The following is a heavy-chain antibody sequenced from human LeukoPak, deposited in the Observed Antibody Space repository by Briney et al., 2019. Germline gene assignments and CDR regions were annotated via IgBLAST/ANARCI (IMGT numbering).Heavy chain of an antibody. J-gene: IGHJ4*02. V-gene: IGHV3-7*01. CDR1: GLTFNTYW. CDR3: MTSGGY. Sequence: GGSLRLSCAASGLTFNTYWMNWVRQPPGKGLECVANINPEGSDKYYVDSVKGRFTISRDNTNNLTYLQMRSLRAEDTAIYYCMTSGGYWGQGTLVTVSS. D-gene: IGHD5-12*01. CDR2: INPEGSDK.